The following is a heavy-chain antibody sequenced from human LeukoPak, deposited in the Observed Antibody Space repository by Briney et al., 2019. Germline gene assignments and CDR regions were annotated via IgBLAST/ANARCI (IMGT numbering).Heavy chain of an antibody. V-gene: IGHV4-59*01. Sequence: KTSETLSLTCTVSGGSISSYYWSWIRKPPGKGLEWIGYIYYSGSTNYNPSLKSRVTISVDTSKNQFSLKLSSVTAADTAVYYCARSTLGGSLGYWGQGTLVTVSS. CDR2: IYYSGST. CDR1: GGSISSYY. CDR3: ARSTLGGSLGY. J-gene: IGHJ4*02.